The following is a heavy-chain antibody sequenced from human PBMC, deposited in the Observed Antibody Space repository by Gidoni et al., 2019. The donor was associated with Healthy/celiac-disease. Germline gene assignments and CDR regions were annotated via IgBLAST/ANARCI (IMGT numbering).Heavy chain of an antibody. J-gene: IGHJ4*02. CDR2: IWYDGSNK. V-gene: IGHV3-33*01. CDR1: GFTFSSYG. CDR3: AREAYDSSGFDH. Sequence: QVQLVESGGGVVQPGRSLRLSCAASGFTFSSYGMHWVRQAPGKGLEWVAVIWYDGSNKYYADSVKGRFTISRDNSKNTLYLQMNSLRAEDTAVYYCAREAYDSSGFDHWGQGTLVTVSS. D-gene: IGHD3-22*01.